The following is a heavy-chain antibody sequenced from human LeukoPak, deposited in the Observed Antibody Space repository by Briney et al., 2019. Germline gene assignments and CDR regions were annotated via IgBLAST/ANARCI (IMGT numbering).Heavy chain of an antibody. CDR1: GFTFSSYA. Sequence: GGSLRLSCAASGFTFSSYAMSWVRQAPGKGLEWVSAISGSGGSTYYADSVKGRFTISRDNSKNTLYLQMNSLRAEDTAVYYCAKSPSGGIGELRYFDYWGQGTLVTVSS. CDR3: AKSPSGGIGELRYFDY. V-gene: IGHV3-23*01. CDR2: ISGSGGST. D-gene: IGHD3-10*01. J-gene: IGHJ4*02.